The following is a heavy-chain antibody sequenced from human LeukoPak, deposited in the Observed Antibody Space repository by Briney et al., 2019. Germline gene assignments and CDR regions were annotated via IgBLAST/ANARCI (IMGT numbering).Heavy chain of an antibody. Sequence: ASVKVSCKASGYTFTGYYMHWVRQAPGQGLEWMGWINPNSGGTNYAQKFQGRVTMTRDTSISTAYMELSRLRSDDTAVYYCAREPSITMVRGVKWFDYWGQGTLVTVSS. J-gene: IGHJ5*01. CDR1: GYTFTGYY. D-gene: IGHD3-10*01. CDR2: INPNSGGT. CDR3: AREPSITMVRGVKWFDY. V-gene: IGHV1-2*02.